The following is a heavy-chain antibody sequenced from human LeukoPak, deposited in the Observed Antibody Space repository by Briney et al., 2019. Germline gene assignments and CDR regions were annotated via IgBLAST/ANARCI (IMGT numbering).Heavy chain of an antibody. V-gene: IGHV1-2*02. CDR1: GYSFTAYF. CDR3: ARDFFPGQSDKSGFVVDH. D-gene: IGHD3-22*01. Sequence: ASVKVSCKASGYSFTAYFIHWLRQAPGQGLEWIGCLNPNTGVSNSTQKLHNRVTLTRGTSITTAHLDLSGLRSDDTAVYYCARDFFPGQSDKSGFVVDHWGQGSLVTVSS. CDR2: LNPNTGVS. J-gene: IGHJ4*02.